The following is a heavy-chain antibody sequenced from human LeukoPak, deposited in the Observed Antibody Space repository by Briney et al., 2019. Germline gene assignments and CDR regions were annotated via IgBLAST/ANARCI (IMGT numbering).Heavy chain of an antibody. Sequence: SVKVSCKASGGTFSSYAISWVRQAPGQGLEWMGGIIPIFGTANYAQKFQGRVTITADKSTSTAYMELSSLRSEDTAMYYCARRGGGPSGSDFDYWGQGTLVTVSS. CDR1: GGTFSSYA. J-gene: IGHJ4*02. D-gene: IGHD3-10*01. CDR3: ARRGGGPSGSDFDY. CDR2: IIPIFGTA. V-gene: IGHV1-69*06.